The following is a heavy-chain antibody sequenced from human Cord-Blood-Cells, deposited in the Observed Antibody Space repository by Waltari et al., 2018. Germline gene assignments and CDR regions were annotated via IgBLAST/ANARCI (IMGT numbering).Heavy chain of an antibody. CDR1: GGSSSGYY. CDR2: INHSGST. J-gene: IGHJ5*02. V-gene: IGHV4-34*01. CDR3: ARVVYCSGGSCYSGWFDP. Sequence: QVQLQQWGAGLLNPSETLSLTCAVDGGSSSGYYWSWIRQPPGKGLEWIGEINHSGSTNYNPSLKSRVTISVDTSKNQFSLKLSSVTTADTAVYYCARVVYCSGGSCYSGWFDPWGQGTLVTVSS. D-gene: IGHD2-15*01.